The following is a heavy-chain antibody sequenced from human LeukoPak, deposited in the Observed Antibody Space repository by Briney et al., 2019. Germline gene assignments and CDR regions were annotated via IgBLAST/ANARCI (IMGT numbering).Heavy chain of an antibody. CDR2: ISGRDGST. CDR1: GFTFSNYA. CDR3: ARDRIRPKRYGMDV. V-gene: IGHV3-23*01. J-gene: IGHJ6*02. Sequence: GGSLRLSCAASGFTFSNYAMTWVRQAPGKGLEWVSTISGRDGSTYYGDSVKGRFTISRDNSKNTLSLQMNSLRAEDTAVYYCARDRIRPKRYGMDVWGQGTTVTVSS.